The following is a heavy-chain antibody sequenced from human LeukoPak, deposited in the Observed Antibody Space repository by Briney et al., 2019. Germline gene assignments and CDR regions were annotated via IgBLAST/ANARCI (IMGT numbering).Heavy chain of an antibody. J-gene: IGHJ3*02. Sequence: PGGSLRLSCAASGFTFSSYWMHWVRQAPGKGLVWVSRINSDGSSTSYADSVKGRFTISRDNSKNTLYLQMNSLRAEDTAVYYCARDKLHTLGAFDIWGQGTMVTVSS. CDR3: ARDKLHTLGAFDI. V-gene: IGHV3-74*01. CDR2: INSDGSST. CDR1: GFTFSSYW. D-gene: IGHD1-7*01.